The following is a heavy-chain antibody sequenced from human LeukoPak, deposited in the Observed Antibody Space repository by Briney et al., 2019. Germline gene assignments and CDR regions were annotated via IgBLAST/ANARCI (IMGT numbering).Heavy chain of an antibody. V-gene: IGHV3-30-3*01. CDR3: ATPRSYSDSWIWYFGL. CDR1: GFTFSSYA. CDR2: ISYDGSTK. D-gene: IGHD6-13*01. J-gene: IGHJ2*01. Sequence: GGSLRLSCAASGFTFSSYATHWVRQAPGKGLEWVAVISYDGSTKYYADSVKGRFTISRDNSKNTLYLQMNSPRAEDTAMYYCATPRSYSDSWIWYFGLWGRGTLVTVSS.